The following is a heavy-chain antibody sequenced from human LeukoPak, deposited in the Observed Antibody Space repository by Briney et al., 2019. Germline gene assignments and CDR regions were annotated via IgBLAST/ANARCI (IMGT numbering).Heavy chain of an antibody. V-gene: IGHV4-39*07. J-gene: IGHJ5*02. CDR2: MYHSGST. D-gene: IGHD4-23*01. Sequence: SETLSLTCTVSGGSISSSSYYWGWIRQPPWKGLEWIGSMYHSGSTYSNPSLKSRVTISVDTSKNQFSLKLSSVTAADTAVYYCARLEGNYNWFDPWGQGTLVTVSS. CDR1: GGSISSSSYY. CDR3: ARLEGNYNWFDP.